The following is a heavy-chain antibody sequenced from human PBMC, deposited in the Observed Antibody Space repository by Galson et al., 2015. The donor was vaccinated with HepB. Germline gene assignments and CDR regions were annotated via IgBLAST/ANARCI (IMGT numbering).Heavy chain of an antibody. Sequence: SLRLSCAASGFTFSSYSMNWVRQAPGKGLEWVSYISSSSSTIYYADSVKGRFTISRDNAKNSLYLQMNSLRAEDTAVYYCARYTYYYDSSGFPLGYWGQGTLVTVSS. V-gene: IGHV3-48*01. CDR3: ARYTYYYDSSGFPLGY. CDR1: GFTFSSYS. CDR2: ISSSSSTI. D-gene: IGHD3-22*01. J-gene: IGHJ4*02.